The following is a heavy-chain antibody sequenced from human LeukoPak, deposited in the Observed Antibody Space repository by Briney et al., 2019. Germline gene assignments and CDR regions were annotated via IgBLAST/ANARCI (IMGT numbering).Heavy chain of an antibody. J-gene: IGHJ6*03. CDR1: GYTFSSYG. Sequence: ASVKVSCKGSGYTFSSYGINWVRQAPGQGLEWMGWISAYNGNTNYAQKFQDRFTMTTDTSTSTAYMELRRLRSDDTAVYYCARGYCSSTSCYYYYYYYMDVWGKGTTVTVSS. CDR3: ARGYCSSTSCYYYYYYYMDV. CDR2: ISAYNGNT. V-gene: IGHV1-18*01. D-gene: IGHD2-2*01.